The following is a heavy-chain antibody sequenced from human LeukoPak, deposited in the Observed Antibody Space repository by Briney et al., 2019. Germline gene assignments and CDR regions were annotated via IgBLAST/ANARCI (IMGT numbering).Heavy chain of an antibody. CDR2: INHSGST. CDR1: GGSFSGYY. CDR3: ARGLVHGSYSDYFDY. D-gene: IGHD1-26*01. Sequence: SSETLSLTCAVYGGSFSGYYWSWIRQPPGKGLEWIGEINHSGSTNYNPSLKSRVTISVDTSKNQFSLKLSSVTASDTAVDYCARGLVHGSYSDYFDYWGQGTLVTVSS. J-gene: IGHJ4*02. V-gene: IGHV4-34*01.